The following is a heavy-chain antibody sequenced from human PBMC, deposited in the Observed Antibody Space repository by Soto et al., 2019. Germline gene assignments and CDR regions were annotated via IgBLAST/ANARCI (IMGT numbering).Heavy chain of an antibody. V-gene: IGHV3-23*01. D-gene: IGHD6-6*01. CDR2: ISGSGDKT. CDR3: AQELYSNSPGVDS. Sequence: GGSLRLSCEASGVTFSSYAMSWVRQTPGKGLEWVSAISGSGDKTYYTDSARGRFTISRDNSKSTLYLQMSSLRAEDTAMYYCAQELYSNSPGVDSWGQGTLVTVSS. CDR1: GVTFSSYA. J-gene: IGHJ4*02.